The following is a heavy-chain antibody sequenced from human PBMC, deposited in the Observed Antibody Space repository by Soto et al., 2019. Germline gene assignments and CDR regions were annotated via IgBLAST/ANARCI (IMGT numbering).Heavy chain of an antibody. D-gene: IGHD2-15*01. CDR3: AREEDTDHCNDY. J-gene: IGHJ4*02. V-gene: IGHV4-34*01. CDR2: INHSGST. Sequence: SETLSLTCAVYGGSFSGYYWSWIRQPPGKGLEWIGEINHSGSTNYNPSLKSRVTISVDTSKNQFSLKLSSVTAADTAVYYCAREEDTDHCNDYWGQGTLVTVS. CDR1: GGSFSGYY.